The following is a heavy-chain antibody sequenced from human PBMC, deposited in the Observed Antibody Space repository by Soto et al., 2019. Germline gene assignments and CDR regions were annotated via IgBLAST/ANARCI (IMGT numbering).Heavy chain of an antibody. J-gene: IGHJ1*01. D-gene: IGHD3-10*01. V-gene: IGHV4-34*01. CDR1: GGSFSENY. CDR3: ATSFWFGTKPEI. CDR2: ISPSGTT. Sequence: QVHLEQWGAGLLKPSETLSLSCGVSGGSFSENYWTWFRQPPGKGLEWIGEISPSGTTKYVPTLQSRVTIPKDPSKNKCSLKVTSVTAADTAVYFCATSFWFGTKPEIWGQGTLVTVSS.